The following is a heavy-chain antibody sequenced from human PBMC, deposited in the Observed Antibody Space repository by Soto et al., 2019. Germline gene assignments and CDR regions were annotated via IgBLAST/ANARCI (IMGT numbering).Heavy chain of an antibody. J-gene: IGHJ6*03. D-gene: IGHD3-3*01. CDR3: ARVGIFGVGGYYYYYMDV. Sequence: SETLSLTCTVSGGSISSYYWIWIRQPPGKGLEWIGYIYYSGSTNYNPSLKSRVTISVDTSKNQFSLKLSSVTAADTAVYYCARVGIFGVGGYYYYYMDVWGKGTTVTVSS. V-gene: IGHV4-59*01. CDR2: IYYSGST. CDR1: GGSISSYY.